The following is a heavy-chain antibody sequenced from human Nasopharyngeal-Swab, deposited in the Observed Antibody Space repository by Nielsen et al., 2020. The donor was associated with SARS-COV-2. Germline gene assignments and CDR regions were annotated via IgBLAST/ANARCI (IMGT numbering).Heavy chain of an antibody. Sequence: GESLKISCAASGFTFNDAWMNWVRQAPGKGLEWVGRIKSKANGGTTDYAAPVKGRFTISRDDSKKTLYLQMNSLKTEDTAVYYCTTDHPAYYFYYYMGVWGKGTTVTVPS. CDR3: TTDHPAYYFYYYMGV. J-gene: IGHJ6*03. CDR1: GFTFNDAW. CDR2: IKSKANGGTT. V-gene: IGHV3-15*07.